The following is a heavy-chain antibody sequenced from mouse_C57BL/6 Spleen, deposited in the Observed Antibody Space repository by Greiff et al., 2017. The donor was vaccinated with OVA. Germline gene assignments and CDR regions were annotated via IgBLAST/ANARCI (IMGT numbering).Heavy chain of an antibody. V-gene: IGHV1-82*01. CDR1: GYAFSSSW. D-gene: IGHD1-1*01. J-gene: IGHJ4*01. Sequence: VQGVESGPELVKPGASVKISCKASGYAFSSSWMNWVKQRPGKGLEWIGRIYPGDGDTNYNGKFKGKATLTADKSSSTAYMQLSSLTSEDSAVYFCARAYGSNAMDYWGQGTSVTVSS. CDR3: ARAYGSNAMDY. CDR2: IYPGDGDT.